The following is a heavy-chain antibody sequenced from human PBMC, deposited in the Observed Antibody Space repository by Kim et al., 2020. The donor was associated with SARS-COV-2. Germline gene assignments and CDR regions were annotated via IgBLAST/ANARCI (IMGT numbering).Heavy chain of an antibody. Sequence: VDYVNGRFTISRANAKNSLYLEMNCLRAEDTAVYYCAGMVGWLGYYFDSWGQGTLVTVSS. J-gene: IGHJ4*02. V-gene: IGHV3-7*01. CDR3: AGMVGWLGYYFDS. D-gene: IGHD1-26*01.